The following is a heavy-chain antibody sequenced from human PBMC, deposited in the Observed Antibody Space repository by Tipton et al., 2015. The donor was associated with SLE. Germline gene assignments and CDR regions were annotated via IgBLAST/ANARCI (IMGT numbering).Heavy chain of an antibody. Sequence: TLSLTCAVYGGSFSGYYWSWIRQPPGKGLEWIGSIYHSGSTYYNPSLKSRVTISVDTSKNQFSLKLSSVTAADTAVYYCARDLAIQGAFDIWGQGTMVTVSS. V-gene: IGHV4-34*01. CDR1: GGSFSGYY. CDR2: IYHSGST. D-gene: IGHD3-3*02. CDR3: ARDLAIQGAFDI. J-gene: IGHJ3*02.